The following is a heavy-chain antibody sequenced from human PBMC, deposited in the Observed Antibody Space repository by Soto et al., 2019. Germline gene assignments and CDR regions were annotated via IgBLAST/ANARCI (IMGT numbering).Heavy chain of an antibody. J-gene: IGHJ4*02. D-gene: IGHD2-15*01. V-gene: IGHV1-46*01. CDR1: GYTFTSYY. Sequence: ASVKVSCKASGYTFTSYYMHWVRQAPGQGREWMGIINPSGGSTSYAQKFQGRVTMTRDTSKNQFSLKLSSVTAADTAVHYCARHFGFCSGGSCYPVVSGYFDYWGQGTLVTVSS. CDR2: INPSGGST. CDR3: ARHFGFCSGGSCYPVVSGYFDY.